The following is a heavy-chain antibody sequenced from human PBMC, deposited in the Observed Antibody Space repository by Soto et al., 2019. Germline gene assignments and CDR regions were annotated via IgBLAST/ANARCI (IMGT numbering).Heavy chain of an antibody. Sequence: SETLSLTCTVSGGSMRNYFWTWIRQPPGKGLEWIGYIHYSGTTSFFPSYNPSLRSRVTISEDMSKNQFSLKLLSVTTADTAVYFCAAGEASSRNLAPYYLDFWGQGTLVTVSS. V-gene: IGHV4-59*01. CDR3: AAGEASSRNLAPYYLDF. J-gene: IGHJ4*02. D-gene: IGHD6-13*01. CDR2: IHYSGTT. CDR1: GGSMRNYF.